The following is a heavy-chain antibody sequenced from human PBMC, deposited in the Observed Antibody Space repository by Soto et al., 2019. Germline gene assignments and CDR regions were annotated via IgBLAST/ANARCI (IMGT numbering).Heavy chain of an antibody. Sequence: QVQLVQSGAEVKKPGASVKVSCKASGYTFTNYGIAWVRQAPGQGLEWMGWISPYSGKTDYRQNLQGRVTMTADTSTTTAYMELRSLRSDDTGVYYCTRDRLTLTTSLIFDFWGQGTLVTVSS. CDR3: TRDRLTLTTSLIFDF. V-gene: IGHV1-18*01. CDR2: ISPYSGKT. CDR1: GYTFTNYG. D-gene: IGHD3-9*01. J-gene: IGHJ4*02.